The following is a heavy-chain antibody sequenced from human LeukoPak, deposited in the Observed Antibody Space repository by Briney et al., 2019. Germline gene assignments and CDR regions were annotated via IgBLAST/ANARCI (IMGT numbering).Heavy chain of an antibody. V-gene: IGHV2-70*11. D-gene: IGHD2/OR15-2a*01. J-gene: IGHJ4*02. CDR2: IDWDDDK. CDR3: ARTHSSTYHFDF. CDR1: GFSLSTSRMS. Sequence: QTLTLTCTFSGFSLSTSRMSVSWIRQPPGKALEWLASIDWDDDKYYSTSLKTRLTISKDTSKNQVVLTMTSMDPVDTATHYCARTHSSTYHFDFWGQGTRVTVSS.